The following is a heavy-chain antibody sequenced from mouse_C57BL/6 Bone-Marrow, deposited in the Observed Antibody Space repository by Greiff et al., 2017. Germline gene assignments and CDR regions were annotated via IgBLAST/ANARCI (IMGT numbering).Heavy chain of an antibody. D-gene: IGHD1-2*01. CDR3: AREYYGP. CDR2: IDPSDSYT. J-gene: IGHJ3*02. Sequence: QVQLQQPGAELVKPGASVKLSCKASGYTFTSYWMQWVKQRPGQGLEWIGEIDPSDSYTNYNQKFKGKATFTVATSSSTAYMQLRSLTSEGSAVYYCAREYYGPWAQGTLVTVSA. V-gene: IGHV1-50*01. CDR1: GYTFTSYW.